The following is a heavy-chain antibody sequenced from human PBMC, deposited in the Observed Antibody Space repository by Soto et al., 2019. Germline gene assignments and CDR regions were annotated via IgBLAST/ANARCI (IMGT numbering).Heavy chain of an antibody. CDR1: GPSITNSFY. D-gene: IGHD2-15*01. CDR2: ISHTGRT. J-gene: IGHJ4*02. V-gene: IGHV4-38-2*02. CDR3: ARDPANLALAVAYFDY. Sequence: PSETLSLTCRVSGPSITNSFYWGWIRQSPEKGLEWIGSISHTGRTSYNPSLKSRVSISVDTSKNQFSLTLTSVTAADTAVYYCARDPANLALAVAYFDYWGQGILVTVSS.